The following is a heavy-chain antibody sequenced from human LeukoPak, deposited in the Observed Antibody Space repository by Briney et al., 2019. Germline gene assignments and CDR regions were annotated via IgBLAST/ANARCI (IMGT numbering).Heavy chain of an antibody. V-gene: IGHV4-59*11. CDR1: GGSISSHY. J-gene: IGHJ6*03. Sequence: SETLSLTCTVSGGSISSHYWSWIRQPPGKGLEWIGYIYYSGRTNYNPSLKSRVTMSVDTSKKQFSLRRSSVTAADTAVYYCAREYNYYYYYMDVWGKGTTVTVSS. CDR3: AREYNYYYYYMDV. D-gene: IGHD1-1*01. CDR2: IYYSGRT.